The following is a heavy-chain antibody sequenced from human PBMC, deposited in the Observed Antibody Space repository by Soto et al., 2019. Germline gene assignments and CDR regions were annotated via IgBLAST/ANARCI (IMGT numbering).Heavy chain of an antibody. CDR1: GFTFSSYA. J-gene: IGHJ4*02. Sequence: GGSLRLSCAASGFTFSSYAMHWVRQAPGKGLEWVAVISYDGSNKYYADSVKGRFTISRDNSKNTLYLQMNSLRAEDTAVYYCARGAQQLALDYWGQGTLVTVSS. V-gene: IGHV3-30-3*01. D-gene: IGHD6-13*01. CDR2: ISYDGSNK. CDR3: ARGAQQLALDY.